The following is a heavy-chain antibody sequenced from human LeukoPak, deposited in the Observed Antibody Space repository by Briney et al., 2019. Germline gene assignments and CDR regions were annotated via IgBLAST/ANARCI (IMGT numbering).Heavy chain of an antibody. CDR3: ARDEYYGSGSYYEVFFEDAALGLYFDY. V-gene: IGHV3-20*04. J-gene: IGHJ4*02. CDR1: GFTFDDYG. Sequence: AGGSLRLSCAASGFTFDDYGMSWVRQAPGKGLEWVSGINWNGGSTGYADSVKGRFTISRDNAKNSLYLQMNSLRAEDTALYYCARDEYYGSGSYYEVFFEDAALGLYFDYWGQGTLVTVSS. CDR2: INWNGGST. D-gene: IGHD3-10*01.